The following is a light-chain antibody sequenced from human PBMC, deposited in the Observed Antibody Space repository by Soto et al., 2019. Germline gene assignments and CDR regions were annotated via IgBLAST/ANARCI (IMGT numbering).Light chain of an antibody. Sequence: DIVLTQTPLSLSVTSGQPATISCNSSRHLLHTDGKTYLSWYLQKPGQPPQLLIYEVSNRVSGVPDRFSGGGSLRSFTLKISRVQADDVGVYYCMQSLQRLTFGGGTRVEIK. V-gene: IGKV2D-29*01. J-gene: IGKJ4*01. CDR3: MQSLQRLT. CDR1: RHLLHTDGKTY. CDR2: EVS.